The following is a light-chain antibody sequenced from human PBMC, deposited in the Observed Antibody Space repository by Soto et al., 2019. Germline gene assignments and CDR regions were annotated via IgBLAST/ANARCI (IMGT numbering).Light chain of an antibody. J-gene: IGKJ4*01. CDR1: QDTRKY. CDR2: DTS. CDR3: QAYGGIPA. Sequence: DIEVTQSPTSLSASLVDRVTITCQTNQDTRKYLNWFQHKPGKVPRLLIYDTSNLQIGVQSRFSASGSGTYFTLTSSSLRPEDGATYYWQAYGGIPAFGGGTKGEMK. V-gene: IGKV1-33*01.